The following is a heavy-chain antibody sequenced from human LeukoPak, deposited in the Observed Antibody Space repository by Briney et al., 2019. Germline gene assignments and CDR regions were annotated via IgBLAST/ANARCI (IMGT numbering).Heavy chain of an antibody. CDR1: GFTFSSYG. CDR2: IRFDGSDN. J-gene: IGHJ6*02. V-gene: IGHV3-30*02. CDR3: AKDVYDCSGGSCPQYYYVMDV. Sequence: GGSLRLSCTASGFTFSSYGMHSVRQARGKGLEWVSFIRFDGSDNYYADSVRGRFTISRDNSKNTLSLQMNSLRAEDTALYYCAKDVYDCSGGSCPQYYYVMDVWGQGTTVTVSS. D-gene: IGHD2-15*01.